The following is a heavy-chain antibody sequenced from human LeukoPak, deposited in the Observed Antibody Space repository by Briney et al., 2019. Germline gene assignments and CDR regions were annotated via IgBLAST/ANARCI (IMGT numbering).Heavy chain of an antibody. CDR2: IKQDGSEK. J-gene: IGHJ4*02. V-gene: IGHV3-7*01. CDR3: VRAGGSSWSDY. D-gene: IGHD6-13*01. Sequence: GGSLRLSCVASGFTFSSYWMSWVRQAPGQGLEWVANIKQDGSEKHYVDSVKGRFTISRDNAKNSLYLQMASPRAEDTAVYYCVRAGGSSWSDYWGQGTLLIVSS. CDR1: GFTFSSYW.